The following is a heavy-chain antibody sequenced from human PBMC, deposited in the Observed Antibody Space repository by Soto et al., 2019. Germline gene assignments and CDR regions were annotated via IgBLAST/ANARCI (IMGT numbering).Heavy chain of an antibody. CDR2: IKSRSDGGTT. V-gene: IGHV3-15*01. J-gene: IGHJ4*01. Sequence: GGSLRLSCAASGITFSKAWMNWVRQSPGKGLEWVGRIKSRSDGGTTDYAAPVKGRFTISRDDSKNSLFLQMNSLKTEDTAVYYCSRAGILTTPYYFDYWGQGTLVTVSS. CDR3: SRAGILTTPYYFDY. D-gene: IGHD4-4*01. CDR1: GITFSKAW.